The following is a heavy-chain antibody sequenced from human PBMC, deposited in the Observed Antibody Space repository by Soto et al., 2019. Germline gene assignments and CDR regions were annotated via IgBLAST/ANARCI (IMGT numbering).Heavy chain of an antibody. D-gene: IGHD4-4*01. J-gene: IGHJ3*02. CDR2: ISSNGGST. V-gene: IGHV3-64*01. Sequence: GGSLRLSCAASGFTFSSYAMHWVRQAPGKGLEYVSAISSNGGSTYYANSVKGRFTISRDNSKNTLYLQMGSLRAEDMAVYYCAREDSDYKAFDIWGQGTMVTVSS. CDR3: AREDSDYKAFDI. CDR1: GFTFSSYA.